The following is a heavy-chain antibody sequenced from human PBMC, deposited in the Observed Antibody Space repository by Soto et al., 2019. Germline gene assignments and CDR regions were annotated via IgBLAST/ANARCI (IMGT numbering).Heavy chain of an antibody. CDR1: GFTFRNYA. CDR2: ISGSGGST. CDR3: AKVGGDYDLWSGYLNWLDP. J-gene: IGHJ5*02. D-gene: IGHD3-3*01. V-gene: IGHV3-23*01. Sequence: GGSLRLSCAASGFTFRNYALSWVRQAPGKGLEWVSGISGSGGSTYYADFVKGRFTISRDNSKKTLYLQMNSLRAEDTAVYYCAKVGGDYDLWSGYLNWLDPWGQGTLVTVSS.